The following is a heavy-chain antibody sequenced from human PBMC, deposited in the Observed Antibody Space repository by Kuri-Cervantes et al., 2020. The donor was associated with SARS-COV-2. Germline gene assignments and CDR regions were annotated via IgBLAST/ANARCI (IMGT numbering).Heavy chain of an antibody. Sequence: GGSLRLSCAPSGFTFSIYAMNWVRQGPRKGLEWVSGISGSGATTYCADSVKGRFTISRDNSKNTLYLQMDSLRADDTAVYYCVKDYYGSGINWIFDSWGQGALVTVSS. CDR3: VKDYYGSGINWIFDS. CDR2: ISGSGATT. D-gene: IGHD3-10*01. CDR1: GFTFSIYA. J-gene: IGHJ4*02. V-gene: IGHV3-23*01.